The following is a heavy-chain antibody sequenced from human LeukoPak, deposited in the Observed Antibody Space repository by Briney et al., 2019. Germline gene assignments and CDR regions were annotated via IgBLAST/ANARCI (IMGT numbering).Heavy chain of an antibody. J-gene: IGHJ4*02. Sequence: PGGSLRLSCAASVFTFSSYGMHWVRQAPGKGLEWVAVIWYDGSNKYYADSVKGRFTISRDNSKNTLYLQMNSLRAEDTAVYYCARGENYYDSSGYHSLFDYWGQGTLVTVSS. CDR3: ARGENYYDSSGYHSLFDY. CDR1: VFTFSSYG. V-gene: IGHV3-33*01. D-gene: IGHD3-22*01. CDR2: IWYDGSNK.